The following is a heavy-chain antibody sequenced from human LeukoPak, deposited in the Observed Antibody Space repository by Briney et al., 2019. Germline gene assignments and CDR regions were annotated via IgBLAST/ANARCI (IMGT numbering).Heavy chain of an antibody. CDR1: GFTFSRFW. Sequence: GGSKRLSCAASGFTFSRFWMPWVRQAPGKGLVWVSRVSADGSNTNYADSVKGRFSISRDNAKNTLYLQMNSLRAEDTAVYYCASGAVDSSGYFDSWGQGTLVTVSS. CDR2: VSADGSNT. CDR3: ASGAVDSSGYFDS. J-gene: IGHJ4*02. V-gene: IGHV3-74*01. D-gene: IGHD3-22*01.